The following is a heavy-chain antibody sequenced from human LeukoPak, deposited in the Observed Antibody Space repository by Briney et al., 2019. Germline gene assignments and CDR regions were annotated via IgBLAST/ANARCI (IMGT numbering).Heavy chain of an antibody. CDR3: AKGRRVAMMGLGDDY. J-gene: IGHJ4*02. V-gene: IGHV3-48*04. CDR2: ISSSSSTI. Sequence: GGSLRLSCAASGFTFSSYSMNWVRQAPGKGLEWVSYISSSSSTIYLADSVKGRFTISRDNAKNSLYLQMNSLRAVDTAVYYCAKGRRVAMMGLGDDYWGQGTLVTVSS. CDR1: GFTFSSYS. D-gene: IGHD5-12*01.